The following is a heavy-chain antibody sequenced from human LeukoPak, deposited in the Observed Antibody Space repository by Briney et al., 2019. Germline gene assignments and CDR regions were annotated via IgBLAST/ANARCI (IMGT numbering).Heavy chain of an antibody. Sequence: PGGSLRLSCAASGFTFSSYSMNWVRQAPGKGLEWVSSISSSSSYIYYADSVKGRFTISRDNAKNSLYLQMNSLRAEDKAVYYCARVAGSDIVATITRRGYYLDYWGQGTLVTVSS. D-gene: IGHD5-12*01. CDR3: ARVAGSDIVATITRRGYYLDY. V-gene: IGHV3-21*01. CDR2: ISSSSSYI. J-gene: IGHJ4*02. CDR1: GFTFSSYS.